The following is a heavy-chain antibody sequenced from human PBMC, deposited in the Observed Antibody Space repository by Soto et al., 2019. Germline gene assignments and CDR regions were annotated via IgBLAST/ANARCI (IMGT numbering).Heavy chain of an antibody. V-gene: IGHV3-23*01. CDR3: AKDAISGDGLWLVSD. CDR1: GFIFSKYA. J-gene: IGHJ4*02. CDR2: ITGSGNTI. Sequence: DVPLLESGGGLVQPGGSLRLSCAASGFIFSKYAMIWVRQAPGKGQEWVSGITGSGNTIEYAASVKGRFTISRDNSRNTVDMQMNSLRAEDTGMYYCAKDAISGDGLWLVSDWGQGTLVTVS. D-gene: IGHD2-21*02.